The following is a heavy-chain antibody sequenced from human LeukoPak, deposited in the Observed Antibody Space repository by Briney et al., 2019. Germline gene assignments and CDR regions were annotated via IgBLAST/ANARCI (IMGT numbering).Heavy chain of an antibody. J-gene: IGHJ3*01. CDR1: GYTFTSYD. V-gene: IGHV1-8*03. CDR3: ARISGSLNDAFDV. Sequence: ASVKVSCKASGYTFTSYDINWVRQATGQGLEWMGWMNPNSGSTGYAQKFQGRVTITRNTSISTAYMKLSSPRSEDTAVYYCARISGSLNDAFDVWGQGTMVTVSS. CDR2: MNPNSGST. D-gene: IGHD1-26*01.